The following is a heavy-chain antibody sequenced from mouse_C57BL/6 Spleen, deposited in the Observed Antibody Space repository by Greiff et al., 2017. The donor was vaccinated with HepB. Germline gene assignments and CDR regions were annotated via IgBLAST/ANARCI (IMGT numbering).Heavy chain of an antibody. D-gene: IGHD2-5*01. V-gene: IGHV1-61*01. CDR1: GYTFTSYW. CDR2: IYPSDSET. CDR3: ARKSNSFAY. J-gene: IGHJ3*01. Sequence: QVQLKQPGAELVRPGSSVKLSCKASGYTFTSYWMDWVKQRPGQGLEWIGNIYPSDSETHYNQKFKDKATLTVDKSSSTAYMQLSSLTSEDSAVYYCARKSNSFAYWGQGTLVTVSA.